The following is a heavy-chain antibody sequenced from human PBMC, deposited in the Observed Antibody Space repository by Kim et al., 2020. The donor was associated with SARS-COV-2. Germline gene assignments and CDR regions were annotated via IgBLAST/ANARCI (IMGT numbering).Heavy chain of an antibody. CDR3: ARGYCNSTSCYGQHNWFDP. J-gene: IGHJ5*02. V-gene: IGHV4-4*07. CDR2: IYTSGST. CDR1: GGSISSYY. D-gene: IGHD2-2*03. Sequence: SETLSLTCTVSGGSISSYYWSWIRQPAGKGLEWIGRIYTSGSTNYNPSLKSRVTMSVDTSKNQFSLKLSSVTAADTAVYYCARGYCNSTSCYGQHNWFDPGGQGTLVTVSS.